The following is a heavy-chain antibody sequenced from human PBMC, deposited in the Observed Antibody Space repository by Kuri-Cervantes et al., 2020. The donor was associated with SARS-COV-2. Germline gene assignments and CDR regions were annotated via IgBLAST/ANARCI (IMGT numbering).Heavy chain of an antibody. V-gene: IGHV4-59*12. CDR2: MYYSGIT. J-gene: IGHJ4*02. Sequence: SETLSLTCGVSGGSISSYCWSWIRQPPGKGLEWIGSMYYSGITNYNPSLKSRVTMSVDTSKNQFSLKLSSVTAADTAVYYCAMRSGDFDYWGQGTLVTVSS. CDR1: GGSISSYC. CDR3: AMRSGDFDY. D-gene: IGHD7-27*01.